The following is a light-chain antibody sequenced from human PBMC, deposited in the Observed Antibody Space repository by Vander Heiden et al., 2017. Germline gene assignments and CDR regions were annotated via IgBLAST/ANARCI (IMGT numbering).Light chain of an antibody. CDR1: QSVSSY. J-gene: IGKJ2*01. CDR3: QQRGT. Sequence: EIVLTQSPATLSLSPGERATLSCRASQSVSSYLAWYQQKPGQAPRLLIYDASNRATGIPARFSGSGSGTDFTLTISSLEPEDFAGYYGQQRGTFGQGTKLEIK. CDR2: DAS. V-gene: IGKV3-11*01.